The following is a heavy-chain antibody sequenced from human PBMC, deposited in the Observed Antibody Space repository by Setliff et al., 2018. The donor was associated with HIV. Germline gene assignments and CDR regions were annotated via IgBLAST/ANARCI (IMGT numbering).Heavy chain of an antibody. CDR2: MNHSGSR. Sequence: SETLSLTCAVCGGSVSGYYWSWIRQPPGKGLEWIGEMNHSGSRKYNPSLKSRVTMSVDTSKRQFSLNLTSVTAADTAVYYCVRGHDILEPSGPFDYWGQGTLVTVSS. CDR3: VRGHDILEPSGPFDY. J-gene: IGHJ4*02. D-gene: IGHD6-19*01. CDR1: GGSVSGYY. V-gene: IGHV4-34*01.